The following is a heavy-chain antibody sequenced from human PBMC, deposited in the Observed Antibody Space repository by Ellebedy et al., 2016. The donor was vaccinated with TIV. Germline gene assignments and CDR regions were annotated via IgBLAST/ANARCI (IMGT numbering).Heavy chain of an antibody. D-gene: IGHD2/OR15-2a*01. CDR3: ARGTSISHYFHYFGLDV. Sequence: GGSLRLSXAVSGFTFDDHGMSWVRQVPGKGLEWVSGINWNGESTVYVDSVKGRFSISRDNAKSSLYLQMNNLRVEDTALYFCARGTSISHYFHYFGLDVWGQGTTVTVSS. CDR1: GFTFDDHG. V-gene: IGHV3-20*03. CDR2: INWNGEST. J-gene: IGHJ6*02.